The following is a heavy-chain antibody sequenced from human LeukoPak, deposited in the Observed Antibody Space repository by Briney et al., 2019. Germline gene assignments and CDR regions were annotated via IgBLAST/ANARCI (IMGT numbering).Heavy chain of an antibody. D-gene: IGHD6-19*01. CDR2: ISSSSSTI. Sequence: GGSLRLSCAASGFTFSSYSMNWVRQAPGKGLEWLSYISSSSSTIYYADSVKGRFTISRDNAKNSLSLQMNSLRAEDTAVYYCAKDFSYSSGWYWGQGTMVTVSS. V-gene: IGHV3-48*04. CDR1: GFTFSSYS. CDR3: AKDFSYSSGWY. J-gene: IGHJ3*01.